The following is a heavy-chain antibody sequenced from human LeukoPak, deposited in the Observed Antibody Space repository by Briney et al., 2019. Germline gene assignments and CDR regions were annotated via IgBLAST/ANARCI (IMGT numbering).Heavy chain of an antibody. CDR1: GFIFRSYN. CDR2: ITSSSSYI. J-gene: IGHJ6*03. Sequence: GGSLRLSCAASGFIFRSYNMYWVRQAPGKGPEWVSSITSSSSYIFYADSVKGRFTISRDNAKNSLYLQMNSLRAEDTALYYCARVRDILTGYAYMDVWGKGTTVTVSS. V-gene: IGHV3-21*04. D-gene: IGHD3-9*01. CDR3: ARVRDILTGYAYMDV.